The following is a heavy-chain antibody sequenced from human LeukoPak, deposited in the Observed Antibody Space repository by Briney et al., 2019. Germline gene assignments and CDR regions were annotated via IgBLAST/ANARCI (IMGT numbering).Heavy chain of an antibody. CDR1: GFTFSSYG. D-gene: IGHD2-2*01. Sequence: GRPLRLSCAASGFTFSSYGMHWLRQAPGKGLEWVAVISYDGSKKYYADSVKGRFNISRKNSKNTLYLQINSLRAEHTAVYYCAKPALPSQDAFDLWGQGTMVTVSS. V-gene: IGHV3-30*18. J-gene: IGHJ3*01. CDR3: AKPALPSQDAFDL. CDR2: ISYDGSKK.